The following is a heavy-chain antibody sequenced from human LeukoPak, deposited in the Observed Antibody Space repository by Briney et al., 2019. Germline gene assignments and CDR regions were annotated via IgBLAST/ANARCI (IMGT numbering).Heavy chain of an antibody. V-gene: IGHV3-30*03. D-gene: IGHD3-10*01. Sequence: QPGRSLRLSCAASGFTFSSYGMHWVRQAPGKGLEWVAVISYDGSNKYYADSVKGRFTISRDNSKNTLYLQMNSLRAEDTAVYYCARDTYGSGSYYNAPLDYWGQGTLVTVSS. CDR2: ISYDGSNK. CDR1: GFTFSSYG. CDR3: ARDTYGSGSYYNAPLDY. J-gene: IGHJ4*02.